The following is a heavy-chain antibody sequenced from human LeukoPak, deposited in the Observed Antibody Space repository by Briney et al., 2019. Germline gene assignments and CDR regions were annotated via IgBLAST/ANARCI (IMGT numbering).Heavy chain of an antibody. CDR3: AGMAHFDY. V-gene: IGHV3-7*01. D-gene: IGHD1-14*01. Sequence: PGGSLRLSCAASGFTFSSSWMAWVPQAPGKGLEWVANTKHDGNEKYYVDSVKGRFTISRDKAKNSLYLEMNSLRADDTAVYYCAGMAHFDYWGQGTLVTVSS. J-gene: IGHJ4*02. CDR2: TKHDGNEK. CDR1: GFTFSSSW.